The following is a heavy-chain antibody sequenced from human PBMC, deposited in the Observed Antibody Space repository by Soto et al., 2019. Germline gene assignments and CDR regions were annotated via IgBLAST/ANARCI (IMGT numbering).Heavy chain of an antibody. J-gene: IGHJ4*02. V-gene: IGHV3-23*01. Sequence: GGSLRLSCAASGFTCSSYAMSWVRQAPGKGLEWVSAISGSGGSTYYADSVNGRFTISRDNSKNTLYLQTNSLRAEDTAVYYCAKGGGRFGVLAFYFDYWGQGTLVTVSS. CDR3: AKGGGRFGVLAFYFDY. D-gene: IGHD3-10*01. CDR1: GFTCSSYA. CDR2: ISGSGGST.